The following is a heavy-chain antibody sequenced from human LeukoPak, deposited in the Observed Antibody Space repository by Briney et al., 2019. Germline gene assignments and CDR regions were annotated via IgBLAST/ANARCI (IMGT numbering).Heavy chain of an antibody. Sequence: SETLSLTCTVSAASISSQYWSWIRQPPGKGLEWLGYIYSDGSTNYNPSLKSRVTISVETSKNQFSLKLRSVTAGDTAVYYCARNWQYCGSGACYGCFNYWGQGTLVTVSS. CDR2: IYSDGST. J-gene: IGHJ4*02. D-gene: IGHD2-15*01. CDR3: ARNWQYCGSGACYGCFNY. V-gene: IGHV4-59*11. CDR1: AASISSQY.